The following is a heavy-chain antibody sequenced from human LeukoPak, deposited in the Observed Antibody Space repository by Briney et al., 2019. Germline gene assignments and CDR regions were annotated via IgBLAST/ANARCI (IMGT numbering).Heavy chain of an antibody. Sequence: PSETLSLTCTVSGGSVSSGGYYWSWIRQPPGKGLEWIGYIYYSGSTNYNPSLKSRVTISVDTSKNQFSLKLSSVTAADTAVYYCARTIFGVVPNIDYWGQGTLVTVSS. V-gene: IGHV4-61*08. CDR1: GGSVSSGGYY. CDR3: ARTIFGVVPNIDY. CDR2: IYYSGST. D-gene: IGHD3-3*01. J-gene: IGHJ4*02.